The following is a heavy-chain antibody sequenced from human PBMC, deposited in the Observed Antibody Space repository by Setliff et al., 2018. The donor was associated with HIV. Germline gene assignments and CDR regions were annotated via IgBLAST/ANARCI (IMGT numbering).Heavy chain of an antibody. CDR2: IYTSGST. CDR3: ARDRSGGSCNGFDI. CDR1: GGSISSYY. Sequence: LSLTCTVSGGSISSYYWSWIRQPAGKGLEWIGRIYTSGSTNYNPSLKSRVTMSVDTSKNQFSLKLSSVTAADTAVYYCARDRSGGSCNGFDIWGQGTMVTVSS. J-gene: IGHJ3*02. V-gene: IGHV4-4*07. D-gene: IGHD2-15*01.